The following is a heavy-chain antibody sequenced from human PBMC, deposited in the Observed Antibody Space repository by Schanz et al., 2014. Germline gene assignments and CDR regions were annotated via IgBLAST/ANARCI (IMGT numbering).Heavy chain of an antibody. J-gene: IGHJ4*02. CDR3: ARDILYYFGSGSYPDY. Sequence: QVQLVQSGAEMKKPGSSVRVSCKASGGPLSSYPINWVRQAPGQGLEWMGGVIPMLGITNYAERFQGRVTITADTSTAYMELSSLRSDDTALYYCARDILYYFGSGSYPDYWGQGTLVTVSS. CDR2: VIPMLGIT. D-gene: IGHD3-10*01. V-gene: IGHV1-69*04. CDR1: GGPLSSYP.